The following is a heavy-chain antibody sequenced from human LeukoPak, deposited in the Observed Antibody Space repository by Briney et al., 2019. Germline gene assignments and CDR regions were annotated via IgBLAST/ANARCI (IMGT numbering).Heavy chain of an antibody. CDR3: ARVVGASNVPDAFDI. CDR2: ISSSSSYI. Sequence: GGSLRLSCAASGFTFSSYWMNWVRQAPGKGLEWVSSISSSSSYIYYADSVKGRFTISRDNAKNSLYLQMNSLIAEDTAVYYCARVVGASNVPDAFDIWGQGTMVTVSS. J-gene: IGHJ3*02. D-gene: IGHD1-26*01. CDR1: GFTFSSYW. V-gene: IGHV3-21*01.